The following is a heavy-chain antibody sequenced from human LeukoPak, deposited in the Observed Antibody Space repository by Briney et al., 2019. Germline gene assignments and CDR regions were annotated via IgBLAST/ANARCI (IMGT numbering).Heavy chain of an antibody. J-gene: IGHJ4*02. Sequence: SETLSLTCTVPGGSISSYYWSWIRQPPGKGLEWIGYIYHSGSTNYNPSLKSRVTILLDTSKNQFSLKLSSVTAADTAVYYCARLQKIQLSSTPYYFDYWGQGTLVTVSS. CDR1: GGSISSYY. D-gene: IGHD1-1*01. CDR3: ARLQKIQLSSTPYYFDY. V-gene: IGHV4-59*01. CDR2: IYHSGST.